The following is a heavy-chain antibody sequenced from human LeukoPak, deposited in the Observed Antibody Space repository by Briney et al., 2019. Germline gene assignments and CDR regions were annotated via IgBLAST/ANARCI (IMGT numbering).Heavy chain of an antibody. CDR3: ARMGVNFYYYNGMDV. CDR2: INHSGST. CDR1: GGSFSGYY. Sequence: SETLSLTCAVYGGSFSGYYWSWIRQPPGKGLEWIGEINHSGSTNYNPSLKSRVTISVDTSKHQFSLKLSSVTAADTAAYYCARMGVNFYYYNGMDVWGQGTTVTVSS. V-gene: IGHV4-34*01. D-gene: IGHD3-16*01. J-gene: IGHJ6*02.